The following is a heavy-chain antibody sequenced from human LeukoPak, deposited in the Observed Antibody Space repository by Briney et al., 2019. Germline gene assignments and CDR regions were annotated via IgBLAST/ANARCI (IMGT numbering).Heavy chain of an antibody. Sequence: SETLSLTCTASGGSISSHYWSWIRQPPGKGLEWIGYMYYSGSTNYNPSLKSRVTIPVDTSKNQFSLKLRSVTAADTAVYYCARGLYGYSRDYYFDYWGQGTLVTVSS. CDR1: GGSISSHY. CDR3: ARGLYGYSRDYYFDY. CDR2: MYYSGST. J-gene: IGHJ4*02. D-gene: IGHD2-15*01. V-gene: IGHV4-59*11.